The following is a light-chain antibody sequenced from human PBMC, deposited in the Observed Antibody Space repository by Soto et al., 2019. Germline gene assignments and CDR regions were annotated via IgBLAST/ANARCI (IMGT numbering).Light chain of an antibody. V-gene: IGKV3-15*01. CDR3: QQYDNWWT. Sequence: MLMTQSPATLSVSPCEIATLSCRASQSVRSSLAWYQQKPGQAPRLLIYGASTRATGVPARFSGSGSGTEFTLTISSLQSEDFAVYYCQQYDNWWTFGQGTKVDNK. J-gene: IGKJ1*01. CDR1: QSVRSS. CDR2: GAS.